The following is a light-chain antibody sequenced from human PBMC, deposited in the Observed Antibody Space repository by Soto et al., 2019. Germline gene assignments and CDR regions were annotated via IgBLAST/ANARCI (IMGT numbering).Light chain of an antibody. J-gene: IGKJ2*01. CDR2: GAS. CDR1: QSVSSN. CDR3: QQYNNWPYN. V-gene: IGKV3-15*01. Sequence: EIVMTKSPATLSVSPGERATLSCRASQSVSSNLAWYQQKPGQAPRLLIYGASTRATGIPARFIGGRSGTEFTLTISSLHSEDFAVYYCQQYNNWPYNFGQGTKLDIK.